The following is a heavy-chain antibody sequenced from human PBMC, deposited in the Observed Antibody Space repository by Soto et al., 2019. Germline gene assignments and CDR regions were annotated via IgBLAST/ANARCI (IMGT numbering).Heavy chain of an antibody. J-gene: IGHJ4*02. D-gene: IGHD3-22*01. V-gene: IGHV4-4*02. CDR2: IYHRGAT. Sequence: QVQLQESGPGLVKPSGTLSLTCAVSGGSISTTNWWTWVRQPPGKGLEWIGEIYHRGATNSNPSLESRVTMSIDKSKNQFSLKLSSLTAADTAFYYCARRDYYDSTGYMNYWGQGALVTVSS. CDR1: GGSISTTNW. CDR3: ARRDYYDSTGYMNY.